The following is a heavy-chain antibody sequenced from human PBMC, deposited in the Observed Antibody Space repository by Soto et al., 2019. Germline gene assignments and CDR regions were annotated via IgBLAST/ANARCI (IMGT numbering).Heavy chain of an antibody. CDR3: HLSDYSKETGYYYYMDV. Sequence: QVQLVESGGGVVQHGRSLRLSCAASGFTFSNYDMHWVRQAPGKGLEWVAVISYDGSNKYYADSVKGRFTISRDNSKNTLYLHMNSLRAEDTAVYYLHLSDYSKETGYYYYMDVWGKGTTVTVSS. V-gene: IGHV3-30*03. CDR1: GFTFSNYD. J-gene: IGHJ6*03. D-gene: IGHD4-4*01. CDR2: ISYDGSNK.